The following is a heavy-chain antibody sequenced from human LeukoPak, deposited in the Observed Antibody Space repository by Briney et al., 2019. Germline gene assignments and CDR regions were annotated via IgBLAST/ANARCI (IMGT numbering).Heavy chain of an antibody. V-gene: IGHV4-39*01. CDR3: ARVIAARPHYYYYYYMDV. J-gene: IGHJ6*03. Sequence: SETLSLTCTVSGGSISSSSYYWGWIRQPPGKGLEWIGSIYYSGSTYYNPSLKSRVTISVDTSNTQFSLKLSSVTAADTAVYYCARVIAARPHYYYYYYMDVWGKGTTVTVSS. CDR1: GGSISSSSYY. CDR2: IYYSGST. D-gene: IGHD6-6*01.